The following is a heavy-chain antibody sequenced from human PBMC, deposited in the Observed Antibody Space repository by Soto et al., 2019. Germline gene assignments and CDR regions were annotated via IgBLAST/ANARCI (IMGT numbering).Heavy chain of an antibody. J-gene: IGHJ4*02. V-gene: IGHV4-31*03. D-gene: IGHD3-22*01. CDR3: ARDSRWGDTYYYDSRGFNY. Sequence: SETLSLTCTVSGGSIWSGGYYWSWIRQHPGKGLEWIGYIYYSGSTYYNPSLKSRVTISVDTSKNQFSLKLSSVTAADTAVYYCARDSRWGDTYYYDSRGFNYWGQGTLVTVSS. CDR1: GGSIWSGGYY. CDR2: IYYSGST.